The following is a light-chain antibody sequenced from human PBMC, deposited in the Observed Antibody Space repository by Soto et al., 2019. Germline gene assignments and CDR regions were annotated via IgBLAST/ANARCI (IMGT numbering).Light chain of an antibody. Sequence: QSVLTQPPSASGSPGQSVTISCTGTSSDVGAYNFVSWYQQHPGRAPKLLIYEVTKRPSGVPDRFSASTSDNTASLTISGLQAEDAADYYCSSYAGANKVLFGGGTKVTVL. CDR2: EVT. V-gene: IGLV2-8*01. CDR3: SSYAGANKVL. J-gene: IGLJ2*01. CDR1: SSDVGAYNF.